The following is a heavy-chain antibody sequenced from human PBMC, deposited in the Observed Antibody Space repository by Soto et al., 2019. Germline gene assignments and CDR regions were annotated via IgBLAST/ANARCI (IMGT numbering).Heavy chain of an antibody. V-gene: IGHV1-69*12. Sequence: QVQLVQSGAEVKKPGSSVKVSCKASGGTFSSYAISWVRQAPGQGLEWMGGIIPIFGTANYAQKFRGRVTITADESTSTAYMELSSLRSEDTAVYYCARGSGCSGGSCYDYYYGMDVWGQGTTVTVSS. CDR2: IIPIFGTA. CDR1: GGTFSSYA. D-gene: IGHD2-15*01. J-gene: IGHJ6*02. CDR3: ARGSGCSGGSCYDYYYGMDV.